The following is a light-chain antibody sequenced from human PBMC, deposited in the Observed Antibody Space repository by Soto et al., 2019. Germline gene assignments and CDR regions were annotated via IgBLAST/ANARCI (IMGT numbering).Light chain of an antibody. Sequence: QSALTQPRSVSGSPGQSVTISCTGTSSDVGGYKYVSWYQQHPGKAPKVMIYDVSKRPSGVPDRLSGSKSGNTASLTISGLQADDEADYYCCSHAGSYTYVFGTGTKLTVL. CDR1: SSDVGGYKY. CDR2: DVS. J-gene: IGLJ1*01. CDR3: CSHAGSYTYV. V-gene: IGLV2-11*01.